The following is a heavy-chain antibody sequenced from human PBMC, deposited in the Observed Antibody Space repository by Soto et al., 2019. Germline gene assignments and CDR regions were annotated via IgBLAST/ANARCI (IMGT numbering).Heavy chain of an antibody. CDR2: IIPIFDAP. V-gene: IGHV1-69*01. CDR1: GVTFSRHS. Sequence: QVQMVQSGAEVKKPGSSARVSCKVSGVTFSRHSISWVRQAPGQGLEWMGGIIPIFDAPQYAQNFQGRLTITADESTTTFHMDLSVLRPEDTAIYFCARDLTSVRGSWGQGPRVTVS. J-gene: IGHJ4*02. CDR3: ARDLTSVRGS. D-gene: IGHD3-10*01.